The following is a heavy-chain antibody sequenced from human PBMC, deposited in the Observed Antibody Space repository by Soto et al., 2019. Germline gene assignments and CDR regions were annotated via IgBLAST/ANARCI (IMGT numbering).Heavy chain of an antibody. D-gene: IGHD3-22*01. J-gene: IGHJ6*02. CDR3: AKPHDSSGYYSGGMDV. V-gene: IGHV3-21*01. CDR1: GFTFSSYS. CDR2: ISSSSSYI. Sequence: WGSLRLSCAASGFTFSSYSMNWVRQAPGKGLEWVSSISSSSSYIYYADSVKGRFTISRDNSKNTLYLQMNSLRAEDTAVYYCAKPHDSSGYYSGGMDVWGQGTTVTVSS.